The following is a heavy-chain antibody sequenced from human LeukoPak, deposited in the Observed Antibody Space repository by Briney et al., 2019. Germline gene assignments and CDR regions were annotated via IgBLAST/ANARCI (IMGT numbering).Heavy chain of an antibody. V-gene: IGHV4-34*01. CDR3: ARGDTAMVWFDY. D-gene: IGHD5-18*01. J-gene: IGHJ4*02. Sequence: PSETLSLTCAVYGGSFSGYYWSWIRQPPGKGLEWIGTFYHGGSTYYNPSLKSRVTISVDTSKNQFSLNLTSVTAADTAVYYCARGDTAMVWFDYWGQGTLVTVSS. CDR1: GGSFSGYY. CDR2: FYHGGST.